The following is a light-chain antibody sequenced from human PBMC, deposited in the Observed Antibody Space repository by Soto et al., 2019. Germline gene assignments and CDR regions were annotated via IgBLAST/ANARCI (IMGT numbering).Light chain of an antibody. CDR3: QQYDSLAQCT. CDR1: QDIKNY. CDR2: GAS. J-gene: IGKJ4*01. V-gene: IGKV1-33*01. Sequence: DIQMTQSPSSLSASVGDRVTITCQASQDIKNYLNWYQQKPGKAPKLLIYGASNLETGVPSRFCGGGSATDFTFTITSLQPEDFATYYCQQYDSLAQCTFGGGTKVEIE.